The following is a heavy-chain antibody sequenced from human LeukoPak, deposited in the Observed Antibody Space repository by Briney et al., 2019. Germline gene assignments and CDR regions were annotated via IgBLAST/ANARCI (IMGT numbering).Heavy chain of an antibody. CDR1: GFTFSSYA. CDR3: AKGKDSSSWYPYFDY. CDR2: ISGSGGST. J-gene: IGHJ4*02. V-gene: IGHV3-23*01. D-gene: IGHD6-13*01. Sequence: AGGSLRLSCAASGFTFSSYAMSWVRQAPGKGLEWVSAISGSGGSTYYADSVKGRFTISRDNSKNTLYLQMNSLRAEDTAVYYCAKGKDSSSWYPYFDYWGQGTLVTVSS.